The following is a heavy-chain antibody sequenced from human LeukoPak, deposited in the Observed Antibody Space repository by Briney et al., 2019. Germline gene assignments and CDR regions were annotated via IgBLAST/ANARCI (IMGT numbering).Heavy chain of an antibody. CDR1: GYTFTSYD. J-gene: IGHJ4*02. D-gene: IGHD3-10*01. CDR2: MNPNSGNT. CDR3: ARSIQWFGELSLGY. Sequence: ASVKVSCKASGYTFTSYDINWVRRATGQGLEWMGWMNPNSGNTGYAQKFQGRVTMTRNTSISTAYMELSSLRSEDTAVYYCARSIQWFGELSLGYWGQGTLVTVSS. V-gene: IGHV1-8*01.